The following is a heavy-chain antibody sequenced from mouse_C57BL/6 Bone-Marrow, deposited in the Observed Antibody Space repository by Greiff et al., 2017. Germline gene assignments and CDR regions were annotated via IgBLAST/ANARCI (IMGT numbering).Heavy chain of an antibody. V-gene: IGHV1-19*01. CDR3: ASHITTVAILDY. CDR1: GYTFTDYY. J-gene: IGHJ2*01. D-gene: IGHD1-1*01. Sequence: VQLQQSGPVLVKPGASVKMSCKASGYTFTDYYMNWVKQSHGKSLEWIGVINPYNGGTSYNQKFKGKATLTVDKSSSTAYMELNSLTSEDSAVYYCASHITTVAILDYWGQGTTLTVSS. CDR2: INPYNGGT.